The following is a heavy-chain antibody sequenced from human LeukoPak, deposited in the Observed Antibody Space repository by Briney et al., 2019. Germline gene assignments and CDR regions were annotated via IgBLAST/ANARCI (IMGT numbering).Heavy chain of an antibody. CDR2: INHSGST. CDR3: ARARRNYYDSSGYFY. D-gene: IGHD3-22*01. Sequence: PSETLSLTCAVYGGSFSGYYWSWIRQPPGKGLEWIGEINHSGSTNYNPSLKSRVTISVDTSKNQFSLKLSSVTAADTAVYYCARARRNYYDSSGYFYWGQGTLVTVSS. CDR1: GGSFSGYY. V-gene: IGHV4-34*01. J-gene: IGHJ4*02.